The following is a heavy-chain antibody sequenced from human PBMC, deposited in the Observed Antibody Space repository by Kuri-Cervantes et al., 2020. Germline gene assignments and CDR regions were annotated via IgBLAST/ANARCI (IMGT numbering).Heavy chain of an antibody. CDR1: GFTFSSYW. V-gene: IGHV3-74*01. CDR3: AHGGNFDY. J-gene: IGHJ4*02. D-gene: IGHD2-15*01. CDR2: INSDGSST. Sequence: GESLKISCAASGFTFSSYWMHWVRQAPGKGLVWVSRINSDGSSTSYADSVKGRFTISRDNAKNALYLQMNSLRAEDTAVYYCAHGGNFDYWGQGTLVTVSS.